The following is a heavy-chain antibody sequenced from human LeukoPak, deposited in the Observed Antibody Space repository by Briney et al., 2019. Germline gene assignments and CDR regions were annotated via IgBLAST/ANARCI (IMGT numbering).Heavy chain of an antibody. V-gene: IGHV1-2*02. Sequence: ASVKVSCKASGYTFTGYYMHWVRQAPGQGLEWMGWINPNSGGTNYAQKFQGRVTMTRDTSISTAYMERTRLRSDDTAVYYCARERNCSGGSCSDAFDIWGQGTMVTDSS. J-gene: IGHJ3*02. CDR1: GYTFTGYY. CDR3: ARERNCSGGSCSDAFDI. CDR2: INPNSGGT. D-gene: IGHD2-15*01.